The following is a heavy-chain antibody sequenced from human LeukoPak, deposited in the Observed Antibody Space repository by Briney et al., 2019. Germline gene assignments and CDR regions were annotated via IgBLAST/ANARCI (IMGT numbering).Heavy chain of an antibody. Sequence: PSETLSLTCTVSGGPISSGGYYWSWIRQHPGKGLEWIGYIYYSGSTYYNPSLKSRVTISVDTSKNQFSLKLSSVTAADTAVYYCARDRLRARWFDPWGQGTLVTVSS. CDR1: GGPISSGGYY. CDR2: IYYSGST. J-gene: IGHJ5*02. D-gene: IGHD4-17*01. CDR3: ARDRLRARWFDP. V-gene: IGHV4-31*03.